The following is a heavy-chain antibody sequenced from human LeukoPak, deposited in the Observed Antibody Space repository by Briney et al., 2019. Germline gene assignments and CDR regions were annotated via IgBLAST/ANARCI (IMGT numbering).Heavy chain of an antibody. CDR2: IYYSGST. V-gene: IGHV4-39*07. D-gene: IGHD6-13*01. CDR3: ARVHTVGSSSWSVAEDWFDP. CDR1: GGSISSSSYY. J-gene: IGHJ5*02. Sequence: PSETLSLTCTVSGGSISSSSYYWGWIRQPPGKGLEWIGSIYYSGSTYYNPSLKSRVTISVGTSKNQFSLKLSSVTAADTAVYYCARVHTVGSSSWSVAEDWFDPWGQGTLVTVSS.